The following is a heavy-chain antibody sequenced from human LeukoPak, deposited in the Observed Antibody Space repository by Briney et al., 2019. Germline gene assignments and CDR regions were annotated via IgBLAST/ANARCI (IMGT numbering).Heavy chain of an antibody. Sequence: GGSLRLSCAASGFTFSSYSMNWVRQAPGKGLEWVPSISSSSSDIYYADSVKGRFTISRDNAKNSLYLQMNSLRAEDTAVYYCARGPYSGSYYFDYWGQGTLVTVSS. D-gene: IGHD1-26*01. V-gene: IGHV3-21*01. CDR1: GFTFSSYS. CDR3: ARGPYSGSYYFDY. CDR2: ISSSSSDI. J-gene: IGHJ4*02.